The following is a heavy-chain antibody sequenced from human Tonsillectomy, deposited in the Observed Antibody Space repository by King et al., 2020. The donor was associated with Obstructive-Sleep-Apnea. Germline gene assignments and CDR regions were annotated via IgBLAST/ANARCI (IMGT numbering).Heavy chain of an antibody. V-gene: IGHV3-30-3*01. CDR3: AGHDY. J-gene: IGHJ4*02. Sequence: QLVQSGGGVVQPGRSLRLSCAASGFNFSNYAMYWVRQAPVKGLEWVAVLSYDGSNKYCGDSVKGRFTISRDNSKNTLYLQMNSLRAEDTAVYYCAGHDYWGQGTLVTVSS. CDR1: GFNFSNYA. CDR2: LSYDGSNK.